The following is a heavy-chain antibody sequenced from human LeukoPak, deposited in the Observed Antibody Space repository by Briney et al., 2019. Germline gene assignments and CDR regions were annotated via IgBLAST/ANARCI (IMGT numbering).Heavy chain of an antibody. J-gene: IGHJ6*02. CDR2: IYHSGST. D-gene: IGHD1-14*01. CDR1: GGSIRSSYYY. V-gene: IGHV4-30-2*01. CDR3: ARGDHRQYYYYGMDV. Sequence: SETLSLTCTVSGGSIRSSYYYWSWIRQPPGKGLEWIGYIYHSGSTYYNPSLKSRVTISVDRSKNQFSLKLSSVTAADTAVYYCARGDHRQYYYYGMDVWGQGTTVTVSS.